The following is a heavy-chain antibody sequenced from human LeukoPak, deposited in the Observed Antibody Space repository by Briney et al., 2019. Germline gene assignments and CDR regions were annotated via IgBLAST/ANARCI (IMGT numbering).Heavy chain of an antibody. CDR1: GYTFTGYY. Sequence: ASVKVSCKASGYTFTGYYMHWVRQAPGKGLEWMGGFDPEDGETIYAQKFQGRVTMTEDTSTDTAYMELSSLRSEDTAVYYCARVSVGVNHLDSWGQGTLVAVSS. V-gene: IGHV1-24*01. D-gene: IGHD1-26*01. CDR2: FDPEDGET. CDR3: ARVSVGVNHLDS. J-gene: IGHJ4*02.